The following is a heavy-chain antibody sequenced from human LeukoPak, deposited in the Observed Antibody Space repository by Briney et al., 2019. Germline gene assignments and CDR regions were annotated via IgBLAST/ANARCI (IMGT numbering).Heavy chain of an antibody. CDR1: GFTFSSYW. Sequence: GGSLRLSCAASGFTFSSYWVSWVRQAPGKGLEWVANIKQDGSEKNYVDSVKGRFTISRDNAKNSLYLQMNSLRAEDTAVYYCARVKSGYSYGPHYYYYYYMDVWGKGTTVTVSS. CDR3: ARVKSGYSYGPHYYYYYYMDV. J-gene: IGHJ6*03. V-gene: IGHV3-7*04. D-gene: IGHD5-18*01. CDR2: IKQDGSEK.